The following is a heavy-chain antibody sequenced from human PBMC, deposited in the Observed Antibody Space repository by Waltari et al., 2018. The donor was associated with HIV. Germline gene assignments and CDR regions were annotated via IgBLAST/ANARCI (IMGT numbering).Heavy chain of an antibody. CDR1: GVSITTDY. V-gene: IGHV4-59*01. D-gene: IGHD2-8*01. J-gene: IGHJ4*02. CDR2: INYNGTS. CDR3: AKYLCLNGLCQGVDY. Sequence: QVQLQESGPGLVKPSETLSLTCTVSGVSITTDYWSWIRQPPGKGLEWIGFINYNGTSKYKPSLKSRVTMSVVTYKNQFSLKLSSVNTADTAVYYCAKYLCLNGLCQGVDYWGQGALVTVAS.